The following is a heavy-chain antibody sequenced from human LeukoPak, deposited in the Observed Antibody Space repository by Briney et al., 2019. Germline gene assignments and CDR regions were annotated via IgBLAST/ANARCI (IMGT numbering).Heavy chain of an antibody. CDR2: IKQDGSEK. CDR3: ARGSAVADFDY. D-gene: IGHD6-19*01. Sequence: GGSLRLSCAASGFTFSTYWMTWVRQAPGKGLEWVANIKQDGSEKHYVDSVKGRFTISRDNAKNSVYLQMNSLRAEDTAVYYCARGSAVADFDYWGQGTLVTVSS. CDR1: GFTFSTYW. V-gene: IGHV3-7*01. J-gene: IGHJ4*02.